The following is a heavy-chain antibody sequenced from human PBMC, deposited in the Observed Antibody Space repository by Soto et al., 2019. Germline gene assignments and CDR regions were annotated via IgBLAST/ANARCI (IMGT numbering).Heavy chain of an antibody. V-gene: IGHV1-3*01. CDR2: INAGNGNT. D-gene: IGHD6-19*01. CDR3: ARGYSSDLYRFDY. Sequence: ASVKVSCKASGYTFTSYAMHWVRQAPGQRLEWMGWINAGNGNTKYSQKFQGRVTITRDTSASTAYMELSSLRSEDTAVYYCARGYSSDLYRFDYWGQGTLVTVSP. J-gene: IGHJ4*02. CDR1: GYTFTSYA.